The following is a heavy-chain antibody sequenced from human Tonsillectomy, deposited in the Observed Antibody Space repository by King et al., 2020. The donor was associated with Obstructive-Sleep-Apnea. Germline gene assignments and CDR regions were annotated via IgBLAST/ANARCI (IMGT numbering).Heavy chain of an antibody. CDR2: ISSSSSYT. CDR3: ARTHGYGDYFYYYYYGMDV. J-gene: IGHJ6*02. V-gene: IGHV3-11*06. Sequence: VQLVESGGGLVKPGGSLRLSCAASGFTFSDYYMSWIRQAPGKGLEWVSYISSSSSYTNYADSVKGRFTISRDNAKNSLYLQMNSLRAEDTAVYYCARTHGYGDYFYYYYYGMDVWGQGTTVTVSS. D-gene: IGHD4-17*01. CDR1: GFTFSDYY.